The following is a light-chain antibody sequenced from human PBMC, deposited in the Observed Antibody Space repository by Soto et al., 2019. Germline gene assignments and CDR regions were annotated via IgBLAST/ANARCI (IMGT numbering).Light chain of an antibody. CDR1: QDVFSNF. CDR2: GAS. Sequence: ENVLTQSPGTLSLSPGESATLSCRASQDVFSNFFAWYHQKPGQAPRLLIHGASNRATGIPDRFSGSGSGTDFTLTISRLEPEDFAVYYCQQYGSSPFTFGPGTKVDIK. CDR3: QQYGSSPFT. J-gene: IGKJ3*01. V-gene: IGKV3-20*01.